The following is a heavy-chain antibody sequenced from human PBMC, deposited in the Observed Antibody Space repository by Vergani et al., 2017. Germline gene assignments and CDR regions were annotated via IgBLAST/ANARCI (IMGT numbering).Heavy chain of an antibody. CDR3: ARDLSLVWAAAGCYFDY. Sequence: EVQLVESGGGLVQPGGSLRLSCAASGFTFSSYSMNWVRQAPGKGLEWVSSISSSSSYIYYADSVKGRFTISRDNAKNSLYLQMNSLRAEDTAVYYCARDLSLVWAAAGCYFDYWGQGTLVTVSS. J-gene: IGHJ4*02. D-gene: IGHD6-13*01. V-gene: IGHV3-21*01. CDR2: ISSSSSYI. CDR1: GFTFSSYS.